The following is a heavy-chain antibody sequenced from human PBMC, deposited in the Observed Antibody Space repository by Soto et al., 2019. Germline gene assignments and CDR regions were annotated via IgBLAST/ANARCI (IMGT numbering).Heavy chain of an antibody. CDR1: GFNFDIYA. CDR2: ISYHGREI. J-gene: IGHJ4*02. V-gene: IGHV3-30-3*01. Sequence: QTGGSLRLSCAASGFNFDIYAFHWVRQSPGKGLEWLSVISYHGREIHYADSVKGRFTISRDKSRNTIYLQMNSLTYEDTAVYYCARDPVAVTGSFVDYWGQGTLVTVSS. CDR3: ARDPVAVTGSFVDY. D-gene: IGHD3-9*01.